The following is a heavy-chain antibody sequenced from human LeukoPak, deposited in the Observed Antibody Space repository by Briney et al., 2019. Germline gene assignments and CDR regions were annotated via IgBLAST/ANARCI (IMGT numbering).Heavy chain of an antibody. CDR3: ARCYYDSSGYYYCGDAFDI. D-gene: IGHD3-22*01. CDR2: MNPNSGNT. Sequence: ASVKVSCKASGYTFTSYDINWVRQATGQGLEWMGWMNPNSGNTGYAQKFQGRVTMTRNTSISTAYMELSSLRPEDTAVYYCARCYYDSSGYYYCGDAFDIWGQGTMVTVSS. V-gene: IGHV1-8*01. J-gene: IGHJ3*02. CDR1: GYTFTSYD.